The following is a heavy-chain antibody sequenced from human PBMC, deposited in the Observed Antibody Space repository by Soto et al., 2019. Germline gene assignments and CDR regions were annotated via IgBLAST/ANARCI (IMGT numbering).Heavy chain of an antibody. V-gene: IGHV4-59*08. CDR1: GGSISSYY. Sequence: SETLSLTCTVSGGSISSYYWSWIRQPPGKGLEWIGYIYYSGSTNYNPSLKSRVTISVDTSKNQFSLKLSSVTAADTAVYYCARHDIVVVPAVTRGYYYMDVWGKGTTVTVSS. D-gene: IGHD2-2*01. CDR3: ARHDIVVVPAVTRGYYYMDV. CDR2: IYYSGST. J-gene: IGHJ6*03.